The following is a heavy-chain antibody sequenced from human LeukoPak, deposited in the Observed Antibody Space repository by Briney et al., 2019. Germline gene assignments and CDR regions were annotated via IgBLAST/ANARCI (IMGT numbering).Heavy chain of an antibody. V-gene: IGHV3-23*01. CDR2: ISGSGGST. D-gene: IGHD5-18*01. CDR1: GFTFSSYA. CDR3: ARDRVRIQLWPTFDY. J-gene: IGHJ4*02. Sequence: PGGSLRLSCAASGFTFSSYAMSWVRQAPGKGLEWVSAISGSGGSTYYADSVKGRFTISRDNAKNSLYLQMNSLRAEDTAVYYCARDRVRIQLWPTFDYWGQGTLVTVSS.